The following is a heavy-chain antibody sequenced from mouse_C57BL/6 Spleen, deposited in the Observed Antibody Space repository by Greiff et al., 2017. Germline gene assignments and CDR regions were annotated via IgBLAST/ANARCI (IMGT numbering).Heavy chain of an antibody. CDR1: GYTFTSYW. V-gene: IGHV1-72*01. CDR3: ARGVYYSNLYAMDY. CDR2: IDPNSGGT. Sequence: QVQLQQPGAELVKPGASVKLSCKASGYTFTSYWMHWVKQRPGRGLEWIGRIDPNSGGTKYNEKFKSKGTLTVDKPSSTAYMQLSSMKSEDSAVYYCARGVYYSNLYAMDYWGQGTSVTVSS. J-gene: IGHJ4*01. D-gene: IGHD2-5*01.